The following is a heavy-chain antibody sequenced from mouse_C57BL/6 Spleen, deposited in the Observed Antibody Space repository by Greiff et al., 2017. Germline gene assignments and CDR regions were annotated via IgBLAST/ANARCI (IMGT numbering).Heavy chain of an antibody. V-gene: IGHV1-52*01. CDR3: ARLGTTVVATNFDV. Sequence: QVQLQQPGAELVRPGSSVKLSCKASGYTFTSYWMHWVKQRPIQGLAWIGNIDPSDSETHYNQKFKDKATLTVDKSSSTAYMQLSSLTSEDSAVYYCARLGTTVVATNFDVWGTGTTVTVSS. J-gene: IGHJ1*03. D-gene: IGHD1-1*01. CDR2: IDPSDSET. CDR1: GYTFTSYW.